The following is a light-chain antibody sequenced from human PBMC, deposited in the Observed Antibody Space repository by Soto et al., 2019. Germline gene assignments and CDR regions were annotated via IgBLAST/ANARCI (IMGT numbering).Light chain of an antibody. CDR2: EVS. Sequence: QSALTQPPSASGSPGQSVTISCTGTSSDVGGYNYVSWYQQHPGTAPKLIIYEVSKRPSGVPDRFSGSKSGNTASLTVSGLQAEDEADYYCSSYAGSHNYVVFGGGTKLTVL. CDR1: SSDVGGYNY. CDR3: SSYAGSHNYVV. V-gene: IGLV2-8*01. J-gene: IGLJ2*01.